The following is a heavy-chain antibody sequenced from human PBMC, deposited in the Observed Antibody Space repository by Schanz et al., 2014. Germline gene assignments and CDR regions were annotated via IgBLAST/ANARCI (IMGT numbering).Heavy chain of an antibody. J-gene: IGHJ4*02. CDR1: GFTFSVYW. D-gene: IGHD2-2*01. CDR2: ISGDGTTT. V-gene: IGHV3-74*01. CDR3: ERFQSPHQPFDY. Sequence: EVQLVESGGGLVQPGGSLRLSCAASGFTFSVYWMHWVRQPPGKGLVSVSRISGDGTTTSYADSVKGRFTISRDNAKNTLYLQMNSLRAEDTAVYYCERFQSPHQPFDYWGQGTLVTVSS.